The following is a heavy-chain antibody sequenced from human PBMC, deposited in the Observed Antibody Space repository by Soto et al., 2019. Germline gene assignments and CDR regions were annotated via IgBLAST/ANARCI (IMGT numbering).Heavy chain of an antibody. J-gene: IGHJ4*02. D-gene: IGHD3-3*01. CDR1: GGSISSSSYY. CDR3: ASMGIFGVAIVDY. V-gene: IGHV4-39*01. CDR2: IYYSGST. Sequence: QLQLQESGPGLVKPSETLSLTCTVSGGSISSSSYYWGWIRQPPGKGLEWIGSIYYSGSTYYNPSLKSRVTISVDTSKNQFSLKLSSVTAADTAVYYCASMGIFGVAIVDYWGQGTLVTVSS.